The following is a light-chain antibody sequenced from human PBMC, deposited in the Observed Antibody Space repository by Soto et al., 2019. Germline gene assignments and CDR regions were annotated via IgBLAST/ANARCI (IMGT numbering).Light chain of an antibody. CDR3: CSYAGSPRYV. V-gene: IGLV2-11*01. Sequence: QSALTQPRSVSGSPGQSVTISCTGTSSDVGNYNYVSWYQQHPGKAPKVMIYDVSERPSGVPDRCSGSKSGNTASLTISGLQAEDEADYYCCSYAGSPRYVFGTGTKVTVL. CDR1: SSDVGNYNY. CDR2: DVS. J-gene: IGLJ1*01.